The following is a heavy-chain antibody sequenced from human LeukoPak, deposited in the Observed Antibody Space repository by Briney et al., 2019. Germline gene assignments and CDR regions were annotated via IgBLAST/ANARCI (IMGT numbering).Heavy chain of an antibody. CDR1: GDSISSSSYY. D-gene: IGHD1-26*01. Sequence: SETLSLTCTVSGDSISSSSYYWGWIRQPPGKGLEWIGYIYHSGSTNYNPSLKSRVTMSVDTSKNQFSLKLSSVTAADTAVYYCARESGIYGFDYWGQGTLVTVSS. CDR3: ARESGIYGFDY. CDR2: IYHSGST. V-gene: IGHV4-61*05. J-gene: IGHJ4*02.